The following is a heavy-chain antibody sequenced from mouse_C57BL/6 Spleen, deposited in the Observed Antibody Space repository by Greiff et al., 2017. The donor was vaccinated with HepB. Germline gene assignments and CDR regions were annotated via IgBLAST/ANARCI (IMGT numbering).Heavy chain of an antibody. V-gene: IGHV5-17*01. J-gene: IGHJ4*01. CDR1: GFTFSDYG. D-gene: IGHD2-2*01. Sequence: DVHLVESGGGLVKPGGSLKLSCAASGFTFSDYGMHWVRQAPEKGLEWVAYISSGSSTIYYADTVKGRFTISRDNAKNTLFLQMTSLRSEDTAMYYCAREGVWFRLLYYAMDYWGQGTSVTVSS. CDR3: AREGVWFRLLYYAMDY. CDR2: ISSGSSTI.